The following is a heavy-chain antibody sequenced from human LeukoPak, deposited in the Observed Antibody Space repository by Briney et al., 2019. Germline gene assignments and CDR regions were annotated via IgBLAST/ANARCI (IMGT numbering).Heavy chain of an antibody. J-gene: IGHJ4*02. CDR2: ISWNSGSI. CDR1: GFTFDDYA. D-gene: IGHD3-3*01. CDR3: AKVGSPFGVVSDFDY. Sequence: GGSLRLSCAASGFTFDDYAMHWVRQAPGKGLEWVSGISWNSGSIGYADSVKGRFTISRDNAKNSLYLQMNSLRAEDTALYYCAKVGSPFGVVSDFDYWGQGTLVTVSS. V-gene: IGHV3-9*01.